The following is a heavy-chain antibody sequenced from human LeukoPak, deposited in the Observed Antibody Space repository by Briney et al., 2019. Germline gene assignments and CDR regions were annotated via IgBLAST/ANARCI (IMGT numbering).Heavy chain of an antibody. CDR2: INHSGNT. CDR1: GEFFGGSY. J-gene: IGHJ4*02. Sequence: SETLSLTCTVHGEFFGGSYWNWIRQSPGKGLEWIGEINHSGNTNYNPSLKSRVTITVDTPQKQFSLRLSSVTAADTAVYYCARGLYLTTRGGAAAGFLDYWGQGNLVTVSS. V-gene: IGHV4-34*01. D-gene: IGHD6-13*01. CDR3: ARGLYLTTRGGAAAGFLDY.